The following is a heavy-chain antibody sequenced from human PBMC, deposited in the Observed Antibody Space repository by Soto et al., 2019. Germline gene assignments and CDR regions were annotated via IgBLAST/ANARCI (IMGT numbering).Heavy chain of an antibody. V-gene: IGHV4-39*01. CDR2: IYYSGST. D-gene: IGHD3-9*01. Sequence: SETLSLTCTVSGGSISSSSYYWGWIRQPPGKGLEWIGSIYYSGSTYYNPSLKSRVTISVDTSKNQFSLKLSSVTAADTAVYYCARHPPPGLRYFYWLFPYYFDYLCQGTLVPVSS. CDR1: GGSISSSSYY. CDR3: ARHPPPGLRYFYWLFPYYFDY. J-gene: IGHJ4*02.